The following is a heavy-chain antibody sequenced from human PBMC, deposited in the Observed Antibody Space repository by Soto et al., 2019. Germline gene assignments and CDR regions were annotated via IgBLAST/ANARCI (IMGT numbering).Heavy chain of an antibody. CDR2: MSPESGNI. Sequence: ASVKVSCKASGYTFTDYDINWVRQASGQCLYYLGWMSPESGNIGYAPQFQGRVTMTRNTSISTAYMELSSLRSEDTAVYYCEVTTGYWGQGTKVTVSS. CDR3: EVTTGY. V-gene: IGHV1-8*01. CDR1: GYTFTDYD. J-gene: IGHJ4*02. D-gene: IGHD2-21*02.